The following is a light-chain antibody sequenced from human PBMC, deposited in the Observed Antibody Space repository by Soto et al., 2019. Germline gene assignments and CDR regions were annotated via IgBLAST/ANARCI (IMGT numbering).Light chain of an antibody. V-gene: IGKV3-11*01. J-gene: IGKJ5*01. Sequence: EIVFTQSPATPSLSPGERAPPSCRASQSVSSYLAWYQQKPGQAPRLLIYDASNRATGIPARFSGSGSGTDFTLTISSLEPEDFAVYYCQQRSNWPAFGQGTRLEIK. CDR2: DAS. CDR3: QQRSNWPA. CDR1: QSVSSY.